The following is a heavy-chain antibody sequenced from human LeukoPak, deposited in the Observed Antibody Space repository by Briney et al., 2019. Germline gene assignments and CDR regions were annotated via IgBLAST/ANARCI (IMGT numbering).Heavy chain of an antibody. D-gene: IGHD3-10*01. CDR3: ARTGVYYYGSGRPSYYYYMDV. CDR1: GYTFTGYY. Sequence: GASVKVSCKASGYTFTGYYMHWVRQAPGQGLEWMGWINPNSGGTNYAQKFQGRVTIPTDESTSTAYMELSSLRSEDTAVYYCARTGVYYYGSGRPSYYYYMDVWGKGTTVTVSS. J-gene: IGHJ6*03. V-gene: IGHV1-2*02. CDR2: INPNSGGT.